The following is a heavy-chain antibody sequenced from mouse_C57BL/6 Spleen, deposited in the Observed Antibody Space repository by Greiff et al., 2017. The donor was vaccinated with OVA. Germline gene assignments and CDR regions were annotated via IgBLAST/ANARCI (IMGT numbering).Heavy chain of an antibody. J-gene: IGHJ1*03. CDR2: IWWDDDK. V-gene: IGHV8-8*01. Sequence: QVTLKECGPGILQPSQTLSLTCSFSGFSLSTFGMGVGWIRQPSGKGLEWLAHIWWDDDKYYNPALKSRLTISKDTSKNQVFLKSANVDTADTATYYCARIEKQVPYWYFDVWGTGTTVTVSS. CDR1: GFSLSTFGMG. CDR3: ARIEKQVPYWYFDV.